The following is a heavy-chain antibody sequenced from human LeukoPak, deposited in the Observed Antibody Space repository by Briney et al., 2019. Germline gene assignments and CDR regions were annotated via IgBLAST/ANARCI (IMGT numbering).Heavy chain of an antibody. CDR1: GFTFSSYA. D-gene: IGHD2-2*01. CDR3: ATYSSSNGREFQY. Sequence: PGRSLRLSCAASGFTFSSYAMHWVRQAPGKGLEWVAVISYDGSNKYYADSVKGRFTISRDNSENTLYLQMNSLRAEDTAVYYCATYSSSNGREFQYWGQGTLVTVSS. V-gene: IGHV3-30-3*01. J-gene: IGHJ1*01. CDR2: ISYDGSNK.